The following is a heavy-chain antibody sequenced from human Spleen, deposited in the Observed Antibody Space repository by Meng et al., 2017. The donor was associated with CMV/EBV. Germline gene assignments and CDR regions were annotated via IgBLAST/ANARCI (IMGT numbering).Heavy chain of an antibody. CDR1: GGSISSYY. D-gene: IGHD6-19*01. V-gene: IGHV3-21*01. CDR2: ISSSSSYI. Sequence: ETLSLTCTVSGGSISSYYWNWVRQAPGKGLEWVSSISSSSSYIYYADSVKGRFTISRDNAKNSLYLQMNSLRAEDTAVYYCARMEVAGTLPNRPGYYYYYGMDVWGQGTTVTVSS. CDR3: ARMEVAGTLPNRPGYYYYYGMDV. J-gene: IGHJ6*02.